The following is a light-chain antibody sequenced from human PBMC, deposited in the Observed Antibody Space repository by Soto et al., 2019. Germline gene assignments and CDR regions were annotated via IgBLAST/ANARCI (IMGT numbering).Light chain of an antibody. CDR3: HQYNSWPLA. Sequence: DVVMTQTPLSLSVAPGQPASISCKSSQSLLHITGETFLFWYLQKPGQSPQLLIYEVSTRVSGVPDRFSGSGSGTDFTLTISSLQSEDFAVYYCHQYNSWPLAFGGGTKVEIK. CDR1: QSLLHITGETF. CDR2: EVS. V-gene: IGKV2-29*01. J-gene: IGKJ4*01.